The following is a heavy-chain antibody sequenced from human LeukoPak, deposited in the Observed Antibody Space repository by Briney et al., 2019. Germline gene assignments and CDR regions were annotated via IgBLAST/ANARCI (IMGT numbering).Heavy chain of an antibody. CDR1: GGSISSSSYY. CDR2: IYYSGST. V-gene: IGHV4-61*05. D-gene: IGHD5-24*01. J-gene: IGHJ5*02. CDR3: ASPRDGYNGWSWFDP. Sequence: PSETLSLTCTVSGGSISSSSYYWGWIRQPPGKGLEWIGYIYYSGSTNYNPSLKSRVTISVDTSKNQLSLKLSSVTAADTAVYYCASPRDGYNGWSWFDPWGQGTLVTVSS.